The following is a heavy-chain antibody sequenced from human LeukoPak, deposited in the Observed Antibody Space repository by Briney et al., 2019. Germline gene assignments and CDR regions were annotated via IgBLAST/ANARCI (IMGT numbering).Heavy chain of an antibody. CDR1: GGTFSSYA. D-gene: IGHD4-23*01. J-gene: IGHJ6*03. Sequence: SVKVSCKASGGTFSSYAISWVRQAPGQGLEWMGGIIPIFGTANYAQKFQGRVTITTDESTSTAYMELSSLRSEDTAVYYCARVRDGGHFYYYYYMDVWGKGTTVTVSS. CDR3: ARVRDGGHFYYYYYMDV. V-gene: IGHV1-69*05. CDR2: IIPIFGTA.